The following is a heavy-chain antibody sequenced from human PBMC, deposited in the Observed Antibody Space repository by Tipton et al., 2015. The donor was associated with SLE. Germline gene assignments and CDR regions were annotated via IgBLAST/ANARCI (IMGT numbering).Heavy chain of an antibody. D-gene: IGHD1-26*01. V-gene: IGHV3-48*02. CDR3: ARVIVGATSRAFDI. CDR1: GFTFSSYS. J-gene: IGHJ3*02. Sequence: SLRLSCAASGFTFSSYSMNWVRQAPGKGLEWVSYISSSSSTIYYADSVKGRFTISRDNAKNSLYLQMNSLRDEDTAVYYCARVIVGATSRAFDIWGQGTMVTVSS. CDR2: ISSSSSTI.